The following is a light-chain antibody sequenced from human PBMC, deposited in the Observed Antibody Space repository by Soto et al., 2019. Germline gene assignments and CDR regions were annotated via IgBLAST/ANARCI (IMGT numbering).Light chain of an antibody. CDR1: QSVSSY. V-gene: IGKV3-11*01. Sequence: EIVVTQSPATLSLSPGERATLSCRASQSVSSYLAWYQHHPDQAPRLLIYDASTRATGIPARFSGSASGTDLSHPISSRDAEDLAVYYWQHRSNCPPHTFDGRTKVEIK. CDR2: DAS. CDR3: QHRSNCPPHT. J-gene: IGKJ4*01.